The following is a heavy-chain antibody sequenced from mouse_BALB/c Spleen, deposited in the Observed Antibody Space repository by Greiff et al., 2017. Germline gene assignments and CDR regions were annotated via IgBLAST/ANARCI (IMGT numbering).Heavy chain of an antibody. CDR1: GFTFSSFG. J-gene: IGHJ3*01. V-gene: IGHV5-17*02. CDR2: ISSGSSTL. Sequence: EVQVVESGGGLVQPGGSRKLSCAASGFTFSSFGMHWVRQAPEKGLEWVAYISSGSSTLYYADTVKGRFTISRDNPKNTLFLQMTSLRSEDTAMYYSARTLYYGRAPWFAYWGQGTLVTVSA. CDR3: ARTLYYGRAPWFAY. D-gene: IGHD1-1*01.